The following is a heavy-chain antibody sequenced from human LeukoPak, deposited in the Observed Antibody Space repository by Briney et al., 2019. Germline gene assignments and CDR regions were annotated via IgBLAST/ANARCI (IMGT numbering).Heavy chain of an antibody. J-gene: IGHJ1*01. D-gene: IGHD3-22*01. CDR2: IYYSGST. V-gene: IGHV4-39*01. CDR1: GGSISSSSYY. Sequence: SETLSLTCTVSGGSISSSSYYWGWIRQPPGKGLEWIGSIYYSGSTYYNPSLKSRVTISVDTSKNQFSLKLSSVTAADTAVYYCARHVLYDSSGYYYRYWYFQHWGQGTLVTVSS. CDR3: ARHVLYDSSGYYYRYWYFQH.